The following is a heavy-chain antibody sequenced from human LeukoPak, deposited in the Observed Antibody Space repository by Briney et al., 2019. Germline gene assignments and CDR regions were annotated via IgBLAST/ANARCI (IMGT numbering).Heavy chain of an antibody. J-gene: IGHJ4*02. CDR3: ARGWLQWEG. CDR2: ISSSSSTI. D-gene: IGHD5-24*01. Sequence: GGSLRLSCAASGFTFTDFYMNWVRQAPGKGLEWVSYISSSSSTIYYADSVKGRFTISRDNAKNSLYLQMNSLRAEDTAVYYCARGWLQWEGWGQGTLVTVSS. V-gene: IGHV3-48*04. CDR1: GFTFTDFY.